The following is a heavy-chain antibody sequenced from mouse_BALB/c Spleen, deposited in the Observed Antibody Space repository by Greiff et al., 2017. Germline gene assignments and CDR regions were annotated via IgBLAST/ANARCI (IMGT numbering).Heavy chain of an antibody. CDR3: TRGGTGGFAY. CDR2: IYPSDIYT. V-gene: IGHV1-69*02. Sequence: QVQLQQPGAELVRPGASVKLSCKASGYTFTSYWINWVKQRPGQGLEWIGNIYPSDIYTNYNQKFKDKATLTVDKSSSTAYMQLSSPTSEDSAVYYCTRGGTGGFAYWGQGTLVTVSA. J-gene: IGHJ3*01. D-gene: IGHD2-14*01. CDR1: GYTFTSYW.